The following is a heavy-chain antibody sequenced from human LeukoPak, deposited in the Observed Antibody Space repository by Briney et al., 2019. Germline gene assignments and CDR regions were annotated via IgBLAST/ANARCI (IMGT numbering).Heavy chain of an antibody. CDR3: ARSPEVHFDY. Sequence: GRSLRLSCAASGFTFSSYAMHWVRQAPGKGLEWVAVISYDGSNKYYADSVKGRFTISRDNSKNTLYLQMNSLRAEDTAVYYCARSPEVHFDYWGQGTLVTVCS. J-gene: IGHJ4*02. D-gene: IGHD1-1*01. CDR1: GFTFSSYA. CDR2: ISYDGSNK. V-gene: IGHV3-30*01.